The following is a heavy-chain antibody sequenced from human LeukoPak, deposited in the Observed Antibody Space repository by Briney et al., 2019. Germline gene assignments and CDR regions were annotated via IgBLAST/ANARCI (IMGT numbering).Heavy chain of an antibody. Sequence: GGSLRLSCAASGFTFSSYAMSWVRQAPGKGLEWVSAVSGSGVGTYYADSVKGRFTISRDNSKNTLFLQMNSLRAEDTAVYYCAKDYTKGDGYWGQGTLVTVSS. J-gene: IGHJ4*02. CDR3: AKDYTKGDGY. CDR1: GFTFSSYA. CDR2: VSGSGVGT. V-gene: IGHV3-23*01. D-gene: IGHD2-8*01.